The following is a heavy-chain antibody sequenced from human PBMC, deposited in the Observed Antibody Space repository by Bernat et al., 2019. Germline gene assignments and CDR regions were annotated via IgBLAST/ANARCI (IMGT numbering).Heavy chain of an antibody. CDR3: ARDPLRRYYDSSGSRPYFDY. CDR1: GFTFSSYW. D-gene: IGHD3-22*01. V-gene: IGHV3-7*01. J-gene: IGHJ4*02. Sequence: EVQLVESGGGLVQPGGSLRLSCAASGFTFSSYWMSWVRQAPGKGLEWVANIKQDGSEKYCVDSVKGRFTISRDNAKNSLYLQMNSLRAEDTAVYYCARDPLRRYYDSSGSRPYFDYWGQGTLVTVSS. CDR2: IKQDGSEK.